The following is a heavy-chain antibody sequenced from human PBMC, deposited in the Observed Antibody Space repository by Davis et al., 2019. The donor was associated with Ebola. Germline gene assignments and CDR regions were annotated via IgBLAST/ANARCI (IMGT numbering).Heavy chain of an antibody. CDR2: TYYRSRWYN. CDR3: AREVKAKSSAESAFDI. J-gene: IGHJ3*02. V-gene: IGHV6-1*01. CDR1: GDSVSSNSAA. Sequence: HSQTLSLTCAISGDSVSSNSAAWNWIRQSPSRGLEWLGRTYYRSRWYNEYAESVRRRITINPDTSKNQFSLQLNSVTPDDTAVYYCAREVKAKSSAESAFDIWGQGTMVTVSS. D-gene: IGHD3-22*01.